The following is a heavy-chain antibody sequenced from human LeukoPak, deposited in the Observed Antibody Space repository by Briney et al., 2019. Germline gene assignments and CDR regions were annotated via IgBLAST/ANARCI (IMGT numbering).Heavy chain of an antibody. CDR3: AREGGILYYFDY. V-gene: IGHV1-18*01. J-gene: IGHJ4*02. CDR1: GHTFTTYG. D-gene: IGHD2-15*01. Sequence: ASVKVSCKASGHTFTTYGISWVRQAPGQGLEWMGWISTYNGDTNYAQKLQGRVTMTADTSTSTTYMELRSLRSDDTAVYYCAREGGILYYFDYWGQGTLVTVSS. CDR2: ISTYNGDT.